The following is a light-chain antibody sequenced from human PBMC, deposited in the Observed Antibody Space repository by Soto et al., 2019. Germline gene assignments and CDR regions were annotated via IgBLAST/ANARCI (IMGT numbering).Light chain of an antibody. Sequence: DLQMTQSPSTLSASVGDRVTITCRASQSISSWLAWYQQKPGKAPKLLIYKASSLESGVPSRVSGSGSGTEFTLTISSLQPDDFATYYCQQYNSYWTFSQGNKVESK. CDR1: QSISSW. V-gene: IGKV1-5*03. J-gene: IGKJ1*01. CDR2: KAS. CDR3: QQYNSYWT.